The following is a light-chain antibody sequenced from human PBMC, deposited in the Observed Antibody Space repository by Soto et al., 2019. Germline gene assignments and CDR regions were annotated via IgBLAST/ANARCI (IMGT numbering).Light chain of an antibody. V-gene: IGKV3-20*01. CDR3: QQYGTSPEWDQWA. CDR1: QSVSSSN. CDR2: GAS. J-gene: IGKJ1*01. Sequence: EIVLTQSPGTLSLSPGERATLSCRASQSVSSSNLAWYQQIPGQAPRLLLYGASNRATGIPDRFSGSGSGTDFTLTISRLEPEDFAVYYCQQYGTSPEWDQWAFGQGTKVEI.